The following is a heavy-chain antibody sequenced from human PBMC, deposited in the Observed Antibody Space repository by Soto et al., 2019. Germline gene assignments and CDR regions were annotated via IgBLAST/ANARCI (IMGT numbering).Heavy chain of an antibody. CDR1: GGSISSYY. CDR3: ARDGPSSGWFDY. Sequence: SETLSLTCTVSGGSISSYYWSWIRQPPGKGLEWIGYIYYSGSTNYNPSLKSRVTISVDTSKNQFSLKLSSVTAADTAVYYCARDGPSSGWFDYWGQGTLVTVSS. J-gene: IGHJ4*02. CDR2: IYYSGST. V-gene: IGHV4-59*01. D-gene: IGHD6-19*01.